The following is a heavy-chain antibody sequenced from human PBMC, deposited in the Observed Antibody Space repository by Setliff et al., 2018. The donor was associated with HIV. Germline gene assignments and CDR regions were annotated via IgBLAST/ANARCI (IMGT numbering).Heavy chain of an antibody. CDR2: IEQDGSEE. V-gene: IGHV3-7*03. Sequence: GGSLRLSCTGSGFTNYWMSWVRQAPGKGLEWVANIEQDGSEEYYAGSVKGRFTISRDNAKNSLFLQMNSLRVEDTALYYCAKDHLSGWASDCWGQGTLVTVSS. J-gene: IGHJ4*02. CDR3: AKDHLSGWASDC. CDR1: GFTNYW. D-gene: IGHD6-19*01.